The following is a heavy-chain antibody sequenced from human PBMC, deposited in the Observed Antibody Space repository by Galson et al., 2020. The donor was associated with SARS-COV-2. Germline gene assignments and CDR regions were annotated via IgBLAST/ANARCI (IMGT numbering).Heavy chain of an antibody. CDR3: ARNPTYYDILTGYYSPWYYFDY. J-gene: IGHJ4*02. Sequence: GGSLRLSCAASGFTFSSYWMSWVRQAPGKGLEWVANIKQDGSEKYYVDSVKGRFTISRDNAKNSLYLQMNSLRAEDTAVYYCARNPTYYDILTGYYSPWYYFDYWGQGTLVTVSS. D-gene: IGHD3-9*01. V-gene: IGHV3-7*01. CDR2: IKQDGSEK. CDR1: GFTFSSYW.